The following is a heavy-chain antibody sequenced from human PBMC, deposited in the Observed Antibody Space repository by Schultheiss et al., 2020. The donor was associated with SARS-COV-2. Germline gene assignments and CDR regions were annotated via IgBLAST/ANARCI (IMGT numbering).Heavy chain of an antibody. V-gene: IGHV4-59*01. J-gene: IGHJ3*02. CDR3: ARGGFFEEGADAFDI. CDR2: IYYSGST. D-gene: IGHD3-3*01. Sequence: SETLSLTCTVSGGSISSYYWSWIRQPPGKGLEWIGYIYYSGSTNYNPSLKSRVTISVDTSKNQFSLKLSSVTAADTAVYYCARGGFFEEGADAFDIWGQGTMVTVS. CDR1: GGSISSYY.